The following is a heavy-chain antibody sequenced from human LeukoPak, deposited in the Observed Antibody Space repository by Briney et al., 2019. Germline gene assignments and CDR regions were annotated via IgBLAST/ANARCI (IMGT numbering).Heavy chain of an antibody. CDR1: GDSINSGSYH. CDR3: ARVGVFGVVSDS. V-gene: IGHV4-39*01. CDR2: IYYSGST. J-gene: IGHJ4*02. D-gene: IGHD3-3*01. Sequence: SETLSLTCTVSGDSINSGSYHWVWIRQPPGKGLEWIGSIYYSGSTYYSPSLKSRVTISVDTSKIQFSLRLSSVTAADTAVYYCARVGVFGVVSDSWGQGILVTVSS.